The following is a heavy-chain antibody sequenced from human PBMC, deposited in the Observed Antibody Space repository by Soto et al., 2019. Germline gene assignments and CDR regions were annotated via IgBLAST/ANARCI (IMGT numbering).Heavy chain of an antibody. CDR3: ARDHMYSSDWPPDF. Sequence: PGGSLRLSCAASGFTFSTYSMNWVRQAPGKGLEWVSSISSSSDYISYADSVKGRFTISRDNAKNSLYLQMNSLRAEDTAVYFCARDHMYSSDWPPDFWGQGTLVTVSS. V-gene: IGHV3-21*01. D-gene: IGHD6-19*01. CDR1: GFTFSTYS. CDR2: ISSSSDYI. J-gene: IGHJ4*02.